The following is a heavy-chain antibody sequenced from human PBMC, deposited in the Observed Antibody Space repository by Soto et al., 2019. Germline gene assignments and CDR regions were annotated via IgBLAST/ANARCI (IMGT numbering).Heavy chain of an antibody. CDR2: INPNSGGT. CDR1: GYTFTGYY. CDR3: AIIAAAGTYYYGMDV. Sequence: QVQLVQSGAEVKKPGASVKVSCKASGYTFTGYYMHWVRQAPGQGLEWMGWINPNSGGTNYAQKFKGWVTMTRDTSISTAYMELSRLRSDDTAVYYCAIIAAAGTYYYGMDVWGQGTTVTVSS. D-gene: IGHD6-13*01. V-gene: IGHV1-2*04. J-gene: IGHJ6*02.